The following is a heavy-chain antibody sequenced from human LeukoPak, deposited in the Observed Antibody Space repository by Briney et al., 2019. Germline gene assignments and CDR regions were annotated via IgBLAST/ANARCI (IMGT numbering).Heavy chain of an antibody. Sequence: SQTLSLTCTVSGYSISSGYYWCRIRQPPGKGLEWIGCIYYSGSTYYNPSLKSRVTISVDTSKNQFSLKLSSVTAADTAVYYCARHYSGGFFDYWGQGTLVTVSS. CDR2: IYYSGST. D-gene: IGHD3-10*01. CDR3: ARHYSGGFFDY. V-gene: IGHV4-38-2*02. J-gene: IGHJ4*02. CDR1: GYSISSGYY.